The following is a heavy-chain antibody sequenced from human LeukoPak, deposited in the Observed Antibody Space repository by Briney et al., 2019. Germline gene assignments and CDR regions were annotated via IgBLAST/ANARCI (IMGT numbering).Heavy chain of an antibody. V-gene: IGHV1-18*01. CDR3: ARYRVYSGYDWVYYFDY. J-gene: IGHJ4*02. CDR1: GYTFTGYG. D-gene: IGHD5-12*01. CDR2: ISAYNGNT. Sequence: ASVKVSCKASGYTFTGYGISWVRQAPGQGLEWMGWISAYNGNTNYAQKLQGRVTMTTDTSTSTAYMELRSLRSDDTAVYYCARYRVYSGYDWVYYFDYWSQGTLVTVSS.